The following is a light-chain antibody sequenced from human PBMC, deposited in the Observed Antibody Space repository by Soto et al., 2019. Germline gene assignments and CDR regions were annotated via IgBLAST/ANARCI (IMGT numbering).Light chain of an antibody. V-gene: IGLV2-11*01. CDR1: SRDVGIYNY. J-gene: IGLJ2*01. CDR2: DVT. CDR3: CSYAGNYTLL. Sequence: QSALTQPRSVSGSPGQSFTVSCPGTSRDVGIYNYVSWYQQRPGTAPKVMIYDVTKRPSGVPDRFSGSKSANTASLTISGLQADDGADYECCSYAGNYTLLFGGGTKVTV.